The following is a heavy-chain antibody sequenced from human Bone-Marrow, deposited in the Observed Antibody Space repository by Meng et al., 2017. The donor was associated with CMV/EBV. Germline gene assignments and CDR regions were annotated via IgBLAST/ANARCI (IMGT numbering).Heavy chain of an antibody. D-gene: IGHD3-22*01. CDR3: ARLPRISMILLWLFDY. V-gene: IGHV3-23*01. Sequence: SGFTFGKYAMSGVRKAPGKGMEWVSALTGGAESTYYADSVKGRFTISRDNSKNTVYLQMSSLRAEDTAVYHCARLPRISMILLWLFDYWGQGSLVTVSS. CDR1: GFTFGKYA. J-gene: IGHJ4*02. CDR2: LTGGAEST.